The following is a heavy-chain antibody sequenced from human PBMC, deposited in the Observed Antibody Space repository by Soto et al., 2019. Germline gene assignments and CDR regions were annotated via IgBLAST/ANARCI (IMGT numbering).Heavy chain of an antibody. CDR2: ISAYNGNT. J-gene: IGHJ6*02. CDR1: GYTFTSYG. CDR3: AGDRYCSSTSCRFQSGGMDV. V-gene: IGHV1-18*04. Sequence: ASVKVSCKASGYTFTSYGISWVRQAPGQGLEWMGWISAYNGNTNYAQKLQGRVTMTTDTSTSTAYMELRSLRSDDTAVYYCAGDRYCSSTSCRFQSGGMDVWGQGTTVTVSS. D-gene: IGHD2-2*01.